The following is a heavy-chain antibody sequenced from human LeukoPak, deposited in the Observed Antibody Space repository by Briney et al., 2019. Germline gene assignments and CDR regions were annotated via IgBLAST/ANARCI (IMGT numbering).Heavy chain of an antibody. CDR3: ARVRVWGVSSSCSPGVYYFDY. CDR1: GYTFTGYY. CDR2: INPSGGST. D-gene: IGHD6-13*01. Sequence: GASVKVSCKASGYTFTGYYMHWVRQAPGQGLEWMGIINPSGGSTSYAQKFQGRVTMTRDTSTSTVYMELSSLRSEDTAVYYCARVRVWGVSSSCSPGVYYFDYWGQGTLVTVSS. V-gene: IGHV1-46*01. J-gene: IGHJ4*02.